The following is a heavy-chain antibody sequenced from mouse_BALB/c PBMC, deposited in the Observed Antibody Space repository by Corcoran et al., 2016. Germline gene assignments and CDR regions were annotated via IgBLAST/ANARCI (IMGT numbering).Heavy chain of an antibody. CDR2: IYWDDDK. J-gene: IGHJ4*01. CDR3: ARNRYDLYYAMDY. Sequence: QVTLKESGPGILQPSQTLSLTCSFSGFSLSTSGMGLSWIRQPAGKGLEWLAHIYWDDDKRYNPSLKSRLTIAKETSSNQVFLKITSVDTADTATYYCARNRYDLYYAMDYLGQGTSVTVSS. V-gene: IGHV8-12*01. CDR1: GFSLSTSGMG. D-gene: IGHD2-14*01.